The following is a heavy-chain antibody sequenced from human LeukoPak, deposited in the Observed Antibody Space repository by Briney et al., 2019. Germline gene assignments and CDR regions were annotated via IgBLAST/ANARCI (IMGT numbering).Heavy chain of an antibody. Sequence: PSETLSLTCAVYGGSFSGYYWSWIRQPPGKGLEWIGEINHSGSTNYNPSLKSRVTISVDTSKNQFSLKLSSVTAADTALYYCARGGYDFYAFDIWGQGTMVTVSS. D-gene: IGHD3-3*01. CDR2: INHSGST. J-gene: IGHJ3*02. CDR3: ARGGYDFYAFDI. CDR1: GGSFSGYY. V-gene: IGHV4-34*01.